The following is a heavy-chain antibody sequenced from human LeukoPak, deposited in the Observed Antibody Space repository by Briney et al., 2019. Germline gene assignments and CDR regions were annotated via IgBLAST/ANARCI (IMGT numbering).Heavy chain of an antibody. V-gene: IGHV3-33*01. CDR1: GFTFSSYG. CDR3: ARGDDWNDDGGVDY. CDR2: IWYDGSNK. D-gene: IGHD1-1*01. J-gene: IGHJ4*02. Sequence: PGGSLRLSCAASGFTFSSYGMHWVRQAPGKGLEWVAVIWYDGSNKYYADSVKGRFTISRDNSKNTLYLQMNSLRAEDTAVYYCARGDDWNDDGGVDYWGQGTLVTVSS.